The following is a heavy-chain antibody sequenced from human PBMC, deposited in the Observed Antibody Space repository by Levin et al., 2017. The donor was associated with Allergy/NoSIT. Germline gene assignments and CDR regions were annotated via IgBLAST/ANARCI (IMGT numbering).Heavy chain of an antibody. V-gene: IGHV3-30-3*01. D-gene: IGHD5-12*01. CDR2: ISYDGSNK. J-gene: IGHJ4*02. CDR3: ALDIVATTGGD. CDR1: GFTFSSYA. Sequence: SCAASGFTFSSYAMHWVRQAPGKGLEWVAVISYDGSNKYYADSVKGRFTISRDNSKNTLYLQMNSLRAEDTAVYYCALDIVATTGGDWGQGTLVTVSS.